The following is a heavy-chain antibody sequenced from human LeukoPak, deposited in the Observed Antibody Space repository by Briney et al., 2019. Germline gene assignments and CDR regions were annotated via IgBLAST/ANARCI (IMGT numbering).Heavy chain of an antibody. CDR1: GYTFTSYG. V-gene: IGHV1-18*01. CDR2: ISAYNGNT. CDR3: ARVYYDSSGYYPLGY. D-gene: IGHD3-22*01. Sequence: ASVKVSCKASGYTFTSYGISWVRQAPGQGLEWMGWISAYNGNTNYAQKLQGRVTMTTDTSTSTAYMELRSLRSDDTAVYYCARVYYDSSGYYPLGYWGQGTLVTVSS. J-gene: IGHJ4*02.